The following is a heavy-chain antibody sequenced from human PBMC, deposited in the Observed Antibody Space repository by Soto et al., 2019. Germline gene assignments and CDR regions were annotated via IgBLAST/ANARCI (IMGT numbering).Heavy chain of an antibody. CDR3: ARGGWHSSSWSHYYYYGMDV. CDR2: INHSGST. V-gene: IGHV4-34*01. Sequence: XATLSLTCAVYGGSFSGYYWSWIRQPPGKGLEWIGEINHSGSTNYNPSLKSRVTISVDTSKNQFSLKLSSVTAADTAVYYCARGGWHSSSWSHYYYYGMDVWGQGTTVTASS. CDR1: GGSFSGYY. D-gene: IGHD6-13*01. J-gene: IGHJ6*02.